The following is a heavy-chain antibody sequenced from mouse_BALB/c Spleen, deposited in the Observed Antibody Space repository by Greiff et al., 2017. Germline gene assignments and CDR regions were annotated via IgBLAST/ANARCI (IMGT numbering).Heavy chain of an antibody. CDR1: GFTFSSFG. CDR2: ICSGSSNI. Sequence: EVMLVESGGGLVQPGGSRKLSCAASGFTFSSFGMHWVRQAPEKGLEWVAYICSGSSNIYYADTVKGRFTISRDNPKNTLFLQMTSLRSEDTAMFYCARDGNYRFDYWGQGTTLTVSA. V-gene: IGHV5-17*02. J-gene: IGHJ2*01. D-gene: IGHD2-1*01. CDR3: ARDGNYRFDY.